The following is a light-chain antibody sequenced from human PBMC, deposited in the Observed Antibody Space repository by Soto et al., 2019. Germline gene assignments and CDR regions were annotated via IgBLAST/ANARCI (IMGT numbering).Light chain of an antibody. V-gene: IGKV3-15*01. CDR2: GAS. J-gene: IGKJ4*01. CDR3: QQTYSDIS. Sequence: EIVMTQSPATLSVSPGERATFSCRASQSVSSNLAWYQQKPGQAPRLLIYGASIRATGIPARFSGSGSGADFTLTISGLQPEDFASYHCQQTYSDISFGGGTKVDI. CDR1: QSVSSN.